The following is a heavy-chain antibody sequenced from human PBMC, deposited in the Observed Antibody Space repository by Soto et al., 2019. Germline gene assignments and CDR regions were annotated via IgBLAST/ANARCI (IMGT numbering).Heavy chain of an antibody. D-gene: IGHD2-2*02. J-gene: IGHJ6*02. CDR2: VKYDGSDK. CDR1: GFTFSSYW. V-gene: IGHV3-7*01. Sequence: GGSLRLSCAASGFTFSSYWMTWVRQAPGKGLEWVAHVKYDGSDKYYVDSLKGRFTISRDNAKNTLYLQMNSLRAEDTAVYYCARGGYCSSTSCYTYYYYGMDVWGQGTTVTVSS. CDR3: ARGGYCSSTSCYTYYYYGMDV.